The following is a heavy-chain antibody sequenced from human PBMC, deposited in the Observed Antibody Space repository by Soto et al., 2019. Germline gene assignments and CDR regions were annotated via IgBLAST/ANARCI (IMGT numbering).Heavy chain of an antibody. V-gene: IGHV3-30-3*01. CDR3: ARDRMVYAKGAYYYGMDV. CDR1: GFTFSSYA. Sequence: QVQLVESGGGVVQPGRSLRLSCAASGFTFSSYAMHWVRQAPGKGLEWVAVISYDGSNKYYADSVKGRFTISRDNSKNTLYLKMNSLRAEDTAVYYCARDRMVYAKGAYYYGMDVWCQGATVTVSS. J-gene: IGHJ6*02. CDR2: ISYDGSNK. D-gene: IGHD2-8*01.